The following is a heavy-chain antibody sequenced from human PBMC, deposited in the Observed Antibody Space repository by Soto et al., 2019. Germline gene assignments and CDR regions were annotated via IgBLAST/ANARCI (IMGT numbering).Heavy chain of an antibody. J-gene: IGHJ6*03. CDR1: GFTFSSYG. Sequence: GESLKISCAASGFTFSSYGMHWVRQAPGKGLEWVAVISYDGSNKYYADSVKGRFTISRDNSKNTLYLQMNSLRAEDTAVYYCAKDSSSLSYYYYMDVWGKGTTVTVSS. D-gene: IGHD6-13*01. CDR2: ISYDGSNK. CDR3: AKDSSSLSYYYYMDV. V-gene: IGHV3-30*18.